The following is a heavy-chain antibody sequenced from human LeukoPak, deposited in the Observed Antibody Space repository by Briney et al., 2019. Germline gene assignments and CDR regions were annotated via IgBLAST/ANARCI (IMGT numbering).Heavy chain of an antibody. CDR1: GFTFSNSA. D-gene: IGHD1-26*01. CDR3: GRGGATL. V-gene: IGHV3-23*01. J-gene: IGHJ4*02. CDR2: ITSGGART. Sequence: PGGSLRLSCVGSGFTFSNSAMTWVRQAPGKGLEWVSVITSGGARTYYADAVKGRFSISRDNSKNTVFLQMNSLIADDTAVYYCGRGGATLWGQGTLVTVSS.